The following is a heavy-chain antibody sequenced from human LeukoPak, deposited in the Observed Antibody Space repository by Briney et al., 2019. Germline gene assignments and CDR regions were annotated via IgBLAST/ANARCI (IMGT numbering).Heavy chain of an antibody. D-gene: IGHD3-10*01. Sequence: SETLSLTCTVSGGSISSYYWSWIRQPPGKGLEWIGYIYYSGSTNYNPSLKSRVTISVDTSKNQFSPKLSSVAAADTAVYYCASGWFGLRGAFDIWGQGTMVTVSS. CDR2: IYYSGST. V-gene: IGHV4-59*08. CDR3: ASGWFGLRGAFDI. CDR1: GGSISSYY. J-gene: IGHJ3*02.